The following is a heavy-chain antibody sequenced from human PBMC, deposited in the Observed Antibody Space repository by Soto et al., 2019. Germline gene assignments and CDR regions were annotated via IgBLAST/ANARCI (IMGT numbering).Heavy chain of an antibody. D-gene: IGHD4-17*01. J-gene: IGHJ1*01. CDR3: ARGMTTVVIPYFQN. CDR1: GFTFSSYA. CDR2: ISYDGSNK. V-gene: IGHV3-30-3*01. Sequence: GGSLRLSCAASGFTFSSYAMHWVRQAPGKGLEWVAVISYDGSNKYYADSVKGRFTISRDNSKNTLYLQMNSLRAEDTAVYYCARGMTTVVIPYFQNWGQGTRVTVSS.